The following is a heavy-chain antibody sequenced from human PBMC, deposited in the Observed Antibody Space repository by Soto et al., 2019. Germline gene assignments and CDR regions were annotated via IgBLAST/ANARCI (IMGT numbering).Heavy chain of an antibody. V-gene: IGHV3-23*01. CDR3: AKHSVVWFGELFGFDY. CDR1: GFTFSSYA. J-gene: IGHJ4*02. Sequence: GSLRLSCAASGFTFSSYAMSWVRQAPGKGLEWVSAISGSGGSTYYADSVKGRFTISRDNSKNTLNLQMNSLRAEDTAVYYCAKHSVVWFGELFGFDYWGQGTLVTVSS. CDR2: ISGSGGST. D-gene: IGHD3-10*01.